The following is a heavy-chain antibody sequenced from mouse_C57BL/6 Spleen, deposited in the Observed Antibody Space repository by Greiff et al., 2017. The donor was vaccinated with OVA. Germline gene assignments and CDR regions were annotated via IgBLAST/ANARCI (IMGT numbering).Heavy chain of an antibody. J-gene: IGHJ1*03. CDR1: GYTFTDYN. CDR3: ARNYYGPHWYFDV. D-gene: IGHD1-2*01. CDR2: INPNNGGT. V-gene: IGHV1-22*01. Sequence: VQLKESGPELVKPGASVKMSCKASGYTFTDYNMHWVKQSHGKSLEWIGYINPNNGGTSYNQKFKGKATLTVNKSSSTAYMELRSLTSEDSAVYYCARNYYGPHWYFDVWGTGTTVTVSS.